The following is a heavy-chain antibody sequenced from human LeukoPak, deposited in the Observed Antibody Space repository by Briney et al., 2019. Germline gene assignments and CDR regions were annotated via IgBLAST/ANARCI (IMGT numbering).Heavy chain of an antibody. Sequence: SETLSLTCTVSGVSISSYYWSWIRQPPGKGLEWIGYIYYSGSTYYNPSLKSRVTISVDTSKNQFSLKLSSVTAADTAVYYCARDRSSSSFGYYYGMDVWGQGTTVTVSS. CDR1: GVSISSYY. D-gene: IGHD6-6*01. V-gene: IGHV4-59*12. CDR3: ARDRSSSSFGYYYGMDV. CDR2: IYYSGST. J-gene: IGHJ6*02.